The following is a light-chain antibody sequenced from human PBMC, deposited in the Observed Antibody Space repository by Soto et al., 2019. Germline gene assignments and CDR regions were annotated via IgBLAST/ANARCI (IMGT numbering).Light chain of an antibody. CDR3: QQSFDSSWT. V-gene: IGKV1-39*01. Sequence: DIQMTQSPSSLSASVGDRVTITCRASQSISRSLNWYQHRPGKAPNLLIYAASRLQSGVPSRFSGGGSGTDFTLTISSLQPEDFATYYCQQSFDSSWTFGQRTKVDLK. J-gene: IGKJ1*01. CDR1: QSISRS. CDR2: AAS.